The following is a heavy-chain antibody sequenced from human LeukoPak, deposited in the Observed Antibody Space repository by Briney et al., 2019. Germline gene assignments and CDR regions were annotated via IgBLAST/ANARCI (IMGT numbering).Heavy chain of an antibody. V-gene: IGHV1-18*01. CDR1: GYTFTSYG. J-gene: IGHJ5*02. CDR2: IITYNGNT. D-gene: IGHD3-16*01. Sequence: ASVKVSCKASGYTFTSYGISWVRQAPGQGLEWMGYIITYNGNTNYEQKLQGRVTMTTDTSTSTAYMELRSLRSDDTAVYYCARDTKRSRARWENLGIDPWGQGTLVTVSS. CDR3: ARDTKRSRARWENLGIDP.